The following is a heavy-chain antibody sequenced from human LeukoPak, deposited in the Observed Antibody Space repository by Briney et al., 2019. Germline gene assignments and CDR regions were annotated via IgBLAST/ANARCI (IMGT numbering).Heavy chain of an antibody. Sequence: GGSLRLSCAASGFTFSSYGMHWVRQAPGKGLEWVAVIWYDGSNKYYADSVKGRFTISRDNSKNTLYLQMNSLRAEDTAVYYCARVVVVAAKPHHFDYWGQGTLVTVSS. CDR3: ARVVVVAAKPHHFDY. D-gene: IGHD2-15*01. V-gene: IGHV3-33*01. J-gene: IGHJ4*02. CDR2: IWYDGSNK. CDR1: GFTFSSYG.